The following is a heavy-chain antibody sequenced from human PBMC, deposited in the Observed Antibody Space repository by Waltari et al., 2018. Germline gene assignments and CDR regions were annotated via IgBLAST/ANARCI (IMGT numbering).Heavy chain of an antibody. CDR2: INPSGGST. CDR3: ALDTGALWMDV. J-gene: IGHJ6*02. V-gene: IGHV1-46*01. Sequence: QVQLVQSGAEVKKPGASAKISCKTSEYTFTSSYIHWVRQAPGQGLEWMGIINPSGGSTIYAQKFQGRVTMTRDTSTSTVYMELSSLRSEDTAVYYCALDTGALWMDVWGQGTTVTVSS. D-gene: IGHD2-21*01. CDR1: EYTFTSSY.